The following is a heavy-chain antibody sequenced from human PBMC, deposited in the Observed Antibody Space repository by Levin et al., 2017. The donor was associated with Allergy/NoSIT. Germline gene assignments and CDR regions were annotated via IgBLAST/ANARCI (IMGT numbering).Heavy chain of an antibody. CDR2: RWEAGYKK. CDR3: ARVLRFYYYYHMDV. D-gene: IGHD5-12*01. J-gene: IGHJ6*03. Sequence: GGSLLLSFSSSFFTFCIFFFFFFLFLSFPFLSFVAVRWEAGYKKYYADAVKGRFTISRDNSKNTLYLQMNSLRAEDTAVYYCARVLRFYYYYHMDVWGKGTTVTVSS. CDR1: FFTFCIFF. V-gene: IGHV3-33*01.